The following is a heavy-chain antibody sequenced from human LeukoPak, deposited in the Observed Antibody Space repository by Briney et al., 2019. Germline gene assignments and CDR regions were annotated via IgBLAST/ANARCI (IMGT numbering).Heavy chain of an antibody. CDR1: GGSISSGDYY. CDR2: IYYSGST. J-gene: IGHJ4*02. V-gene: IGHV4-61*08. D-gene: IGHD5-24*01. Sequence: SQTLSLTCTVSGGSISSGDYYWSWIRQPPGKGLEWIGYIYYSGSTKYNPSLKSRVTISVDTSKNQFSLELSSVTAADTAVYYCARVVDHGYSDYWGLGTLVTVSS. CDR3: ARVVDHGYSDY.